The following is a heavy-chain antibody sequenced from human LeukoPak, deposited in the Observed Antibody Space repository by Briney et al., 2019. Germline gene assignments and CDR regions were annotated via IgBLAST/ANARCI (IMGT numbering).Heavy chain of an antibody. J-gene: IGHJ4*02. V-gene: IGHV3-11*01. CDR3: AKDLGEVPLELDY. Sequence: GGSLRLSCAASGFTFSDYYMSWIRQAPGKGLEWVSYISSSGSTIYYADSVKGRFTVSRDRSKNTLYLQMSSLRAADTAVYYCAKDLGEVPLELDYWGQGTLVTVSS. CDR2: ISSSGSTI. D-gene: IGHD1-1*01. CDR1: GFTFSDYY.